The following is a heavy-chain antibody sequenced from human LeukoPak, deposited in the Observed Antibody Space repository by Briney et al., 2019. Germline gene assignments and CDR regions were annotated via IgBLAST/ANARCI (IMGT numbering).Heavy chain of an antibody. CDR3: AGISGQYQPPDY. Sequence: GGSLRLSCAASGFTFSSYSMNWVRQAPGKGLEWVSSISSSSSYIYYADSVKGRFTISRDNAKNSLYLQMNSLRAEDTAVYYCAGISGQYQPPDYWGQGTLVTVSS. J-gene: IGHJ4*02. CDR1: GFTFSSYS. D-gene: IGHD2-2*01. CDR2: ISSSSSYI. V-gene: IGHV3-21*01.